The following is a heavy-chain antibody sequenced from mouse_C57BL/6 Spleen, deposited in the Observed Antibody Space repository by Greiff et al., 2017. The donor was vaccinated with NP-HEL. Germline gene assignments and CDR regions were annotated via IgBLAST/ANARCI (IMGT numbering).Heavy chain of an antibody. CDR1: GYSFTGYY. J-gene: IGHJ4*01. CDR3: ARWGSSGYYAMDY. D-gene: IGHD3-2*02. CDR2: INPSTGGT. Sequence: VQLQQSGPELVKPGASVKISCKASGYSFTGYYMNWVKQSPEKSLEWIGEINPSTGGTTYNQKFKAKATLTVDKSSSTAYMQLKSLTSEDSAVYYCARWGSSGYYAMDYWGQGTSVTVSS. V-gene: IGHV1-42*01.